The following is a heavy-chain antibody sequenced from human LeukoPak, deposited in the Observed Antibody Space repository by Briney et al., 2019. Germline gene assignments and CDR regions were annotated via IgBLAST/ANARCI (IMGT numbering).Heavy chain of an antibody. V-gene: IGHV7-4-1*02. J-gene: IGHJ4*02. D-gene: IGHD3-10*01. CDR1: GYVSSTYA. CDR2: INTNTGKP. Sequence: ASVKVSCKASGYVSSTYAMNWVRQAPGQGLERMGWINTNTGKPSYAQGFTGRYVFSVDTSVSTAYLHINNLQAEDTAVYYCERDPGVRSPAHWGQGTQVTVSS. CDR3: ERDPGVRSPAH.